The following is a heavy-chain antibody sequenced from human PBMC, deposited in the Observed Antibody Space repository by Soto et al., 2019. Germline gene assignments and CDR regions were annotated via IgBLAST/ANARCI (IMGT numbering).Heavy chain of an antibody. V-gene: IGHV4-39*01. J-gene: IGHJ4*02. Sequence: QLQLQESGPGLVKPSETLSLTCSLSGDSITRSTYFWAWIRQSPGKGLEWVGSTYYSGRTHYNPSLKSRGTISVDRSKSQFALKMSSATASDAAVYYCAKNLPKTGRFDYWGPGTLVTVSS. CDR3: AKNLPKTGRFDY. CDR1: GDSITRSTYF. CDR2: TYYSGRT.